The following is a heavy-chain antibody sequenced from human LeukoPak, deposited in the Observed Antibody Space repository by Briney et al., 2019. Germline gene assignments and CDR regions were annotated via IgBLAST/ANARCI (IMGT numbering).Heavy chain of an antibody. J-gene: IGHJ4*02. Sequence: SETLSLTCTVSGGSINDYYWSWIRQPPGKGLEWIGYIYSSGSTNYNPSLKSRVTISVDTSKNHFSLNLSSVTAADTAVYYCARWGSIAAARFDYWGQGTLVTVSS. V-gene: IGHV4-59*01. D-gene: IGHD6-13*01. CDR3: ARWGSIAAARFDY. CDR2: IYSSGST. CDR1: GGSINDYY.